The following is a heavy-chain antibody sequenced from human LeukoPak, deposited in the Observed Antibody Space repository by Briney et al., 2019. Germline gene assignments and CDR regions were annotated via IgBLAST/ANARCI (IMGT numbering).Heavy chain of an antibody. CDR1: GDTFTSYD. V-gene: IGHV1-8*03. CDR3: ARASGSYYPLYYYYYMDV. D-gene: IGHD1-26*01. CDR2: MNPNSGNT. Sequence: ASVKVSCKASGDTFTSYDINWVRQATGQGLEWMGWMNPNSGNTGYAQKFQGRVTITRNTSISTAYMELSSLRSEDTAVYYCARASGSYYPLYYYYYMDVWGKGTTVTVSS. J-gene: IGHJ6*03.